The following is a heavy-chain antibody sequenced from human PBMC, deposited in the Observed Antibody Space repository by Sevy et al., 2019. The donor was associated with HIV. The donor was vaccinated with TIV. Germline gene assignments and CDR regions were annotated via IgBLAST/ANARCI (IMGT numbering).Heavy chain of an antibody. CDR3: ARQFQEDYYGVDV. Sequence: SETLSLTCTVSGDSISGYYWSWIRQPPGKGLEWIGYIYYSGRTNYNPSLKSRVTISEDRSKNQLSLKLTSVTAADTAVYYCARQFQEDYYGVDVWGQGTMVTVSS. V-gene: IGHV4-59*01. D-gene: IGHD2-15*01. J-gene: IGHJ6*02. CDR2: IYYSGRT. CDR1: GDSISGYY.